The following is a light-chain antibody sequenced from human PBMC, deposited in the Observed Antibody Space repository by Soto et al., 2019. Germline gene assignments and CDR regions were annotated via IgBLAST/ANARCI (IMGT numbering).Light chain of an antibody. Sequence: DIQMTQSPSSLSASVGDRVTITCRASQSISSYLNWYRQKPGKAPKLLIYAASSLQSGVPSRFSGSGSGTDFTLTISSLQPEDFATYYCQHSYNTPRTFGQGTKLEIK. CDR3: QHSYNTPRT. V-gene: IGKV1-39*01. CDR2: AAS. CDR1: QSISSY. J-gene: IGKJ2*01.